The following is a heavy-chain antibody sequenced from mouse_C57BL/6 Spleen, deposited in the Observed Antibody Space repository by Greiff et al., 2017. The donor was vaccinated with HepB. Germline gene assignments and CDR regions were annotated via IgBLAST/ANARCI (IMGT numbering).Heavy chain of an antibody. V-gene: IGHV1-59*01. Sequence: QVQLQQPGAELVRPGTSVKLSCKASGYTFTSYWMHWVKQRPGQGLEWIGVIDPSDSYTNYNQKFKGKATLTVDTSSSTAYMQLSSLTSEDSAVYYCARDYGSSLAYWGQGTLVTVSA. CDR2: IDPSDSYT. CDR3: ARDYGSSLAY. J-gene: IGHJ3*01. D-gene: IGHD1-1*01. CDR1: GYTFTSYW.